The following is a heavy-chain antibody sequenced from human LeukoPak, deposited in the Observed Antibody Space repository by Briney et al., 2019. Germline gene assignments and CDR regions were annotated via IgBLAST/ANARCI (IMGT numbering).Heavy chain of an antibody. V-gene: IGHV1-8*02. D-gene: IGHD3-9*01. CDR2: MNPNSGNT. CDR3: ARRFYDNLTGHTWYDY. J-gene: IGHJ4*02. Sequence: GASVKVSCKASGGTFSSYAISWVRQAPGQGLEWVGWMNPNSGNTGYAQTFQGKLTMTRNTSIKTAYMELSSLRSEDTAVYYCARRFYDNLTGHTWYDYWGQGTLVTVSS. CDR1: GGTFSSYA.